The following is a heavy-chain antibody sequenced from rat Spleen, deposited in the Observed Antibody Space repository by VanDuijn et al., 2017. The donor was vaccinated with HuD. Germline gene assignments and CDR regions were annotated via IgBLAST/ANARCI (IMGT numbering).Heavy chain of an antibody. D-gene: IGHD1-6*01. Sequence: EVQLVESGGGSVQPGRSLKLSCLASGFTFINHGMTWIRQAPGKGLEWVASIGSSSSYVYYADTVKGRFTISRDNAKNTLYLQMTSLRSEDTALYHCARQDWDQGFAYWGQGTLVTVSS. J-gene: IGHJ3*01. CDR3: ARQDWDQGFAY. V-gene: IGHV5-34*01. CDR2: IGSSSSYV. CDR1: GFTFINHG.